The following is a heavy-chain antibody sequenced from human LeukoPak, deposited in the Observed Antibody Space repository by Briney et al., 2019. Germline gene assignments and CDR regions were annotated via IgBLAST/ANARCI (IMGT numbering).Heavy chain of an antibody. CDR1: GFTFSSYS. D-gene: IGHD6-13*01. J-gene: IGHJ4*02. CDR3: ARDRSSSWYFGAGGRPFDY. Sequence: PGGSLRLSCAASGFTFSSYSMNWVRQAPGKGLEWVSYISSSSSIIYYAGSVEGRFTISRNNAKTSLYLKMNSQMAENTTNFYPARDRSSSWYFGAGGRPFDYWGQGTLVTVSS. CDR2: ISSSSSII. V-gene: IGHV3-48*04.